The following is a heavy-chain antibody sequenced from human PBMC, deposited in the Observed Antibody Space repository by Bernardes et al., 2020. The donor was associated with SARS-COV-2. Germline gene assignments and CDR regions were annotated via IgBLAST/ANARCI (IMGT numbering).Heavy chain of an antibody. Sequence: GGSLRLSCAASGFTFDDYAMHWVRQAPGKGLEWVSGISWNSGSIGYADSVKGRFTISRDNAKNSLYLQMNSLRAEDTALYYCAKDVSPFRGGFDPWGQGTLVTVSS. CDR2: ISWNSGSI. J-gene: IGHJ5*02. CDR3: AKDVSPFRGGFDP. V-gene: IGHV3-9*01. D-gene: IGHD3-10*01. CDR1: GFTFDDYA.